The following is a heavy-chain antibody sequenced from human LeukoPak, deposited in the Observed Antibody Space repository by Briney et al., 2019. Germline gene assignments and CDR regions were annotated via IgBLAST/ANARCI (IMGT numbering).Heavy chain of an antibody. J-gene: IGHJ5*02. Sequence: SGPTLVNPTQTITLTCTFSGFSLTTSGVGVAWIRQPPGKALEWLALIYWDGDKRYSPSLESSLTITKDTSKNQVVLTLTNMDPVDTATYYCAHRRRSSGSGNWFDPWGQGTLVTVSS. CDR3: AHRRRSSGSGNWFDP. D-gene: IGHD3-10*01. V-gene: IGHV2-5*02. CDR2: IYWDGDK. CDR1: GFSLTTSGVG.